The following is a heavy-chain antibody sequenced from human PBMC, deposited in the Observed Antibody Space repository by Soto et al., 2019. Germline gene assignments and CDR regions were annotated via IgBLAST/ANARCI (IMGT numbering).Heavy chain of an antibody. J-gene: IGHJ4*01. D-gene: IGHD2-21*01. V-gene: IGHV4-59*08. Sequence: SETLSLTCSVSGGSINNYYWNWIRQPPGKGLEWIGYIYYSGSTNYNPSLKSRVTISVDTSKNQFSLKLSSVTAADSAVYYCARRPSQPPYYFDYWGQGTLVTVSS. CDR2: IYYSGST. CDR1: GGSINNYY. CDR3: ARRPSQPPYYFDY.